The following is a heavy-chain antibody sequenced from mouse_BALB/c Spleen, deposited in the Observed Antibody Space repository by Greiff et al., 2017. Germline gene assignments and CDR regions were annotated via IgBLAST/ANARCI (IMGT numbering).Heavy chain of an antibody. J-gene: IGHJ3*01. CDR3: ARDTHYYGSSYGFAY. Sequence: DVQLVESGGGLVQPGGSLRLSCATSGFTFTDYYMSWVRQPPGKALEWLGFIRNKANGYTTEYSASVKGRFTISRDNSQSILYLQMNTLRAEDSATYYCARDTHYYGSSYGFAYWGQGTLVTVSA. CDR1: GFTFTDYY. D-gene: IGHD1-1*01. V-gene: IGHV7-3*02. CDR2: IRNKANGYTT.